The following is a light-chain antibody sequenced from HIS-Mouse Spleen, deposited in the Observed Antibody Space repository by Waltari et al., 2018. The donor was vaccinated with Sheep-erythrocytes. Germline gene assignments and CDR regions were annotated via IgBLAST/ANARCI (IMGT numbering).Light chain of an antibody. CDR2: EES. J-gene: IGLJ3*02. V-gene: IGLV3-10*01. CDR3: YSTDSSGNHWV. CDR1: ALPKKY. Sequence: SYELTQPPSVSVSPGQTARLTCSGDALPKKYAFWYQQKSGQAPVLVICEESNRPSGIPERFSGSSSGTMATLTISGAQVEDDADYYCYSTDSSGNHWVFGGGTKLTVL.